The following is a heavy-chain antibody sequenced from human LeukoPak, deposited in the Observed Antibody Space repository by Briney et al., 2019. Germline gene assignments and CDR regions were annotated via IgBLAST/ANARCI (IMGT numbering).Heavy chain of an antibody. D-gene: IGHD6-13*01. V-gene: IGHV1-69*13. J-gene: IGHJ4*02. Sequence: SVKVSCKASGGTFSSYAISWVRQAPGQGLEWMGGIIPIFGTANYAQKFQGRVTITADESTRTAYMELSSLRFEDTAVYYCARGYSSSWSETDYWGQGTLVTVSS. CDR3: ARGYSSSWSETDY. CDR2: IIPIFGTA. CDR1: GGTFSSYA.